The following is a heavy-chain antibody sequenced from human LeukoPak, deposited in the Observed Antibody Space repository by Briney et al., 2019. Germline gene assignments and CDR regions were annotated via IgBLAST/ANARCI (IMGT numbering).Heavy chain of an antibody. D-gene: IGHD5-12*01. Sequence: RPGGSLRLSCAASGFSFDDYGMNWVRQAPGKGLEWVSGINWIGGSTGYADSVKGRFTISRDNSKNTLYLQMNSLRAEDTAVYYCAKPAMVSGYPMDVWGKGTTVTISS. CDR3: AKPAMVSGYPMDV. CDR1: GFSFDDYG. J-gene: IGHJ6*03. V-gene: IGHV3-20*04. CDR2: INWIGGST.